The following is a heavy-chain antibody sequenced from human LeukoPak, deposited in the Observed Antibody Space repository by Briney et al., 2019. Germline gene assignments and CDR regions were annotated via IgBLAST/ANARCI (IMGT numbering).Heavy chain of an antibody. CDR3: VKFRGIQHYNYHMDV. CDR1: GYTPSSYA. J-gene: IGHJ6*03. V-gene: IGHV3-23*01. Sequence: GGSLRLSRAASGYTPSSYALSCVPQAPGKGLEWVSAVSGGGGVTYYADSVKGRFTISRDNSKNTLSLQMNSLRAEDAAVYYCVKFRGIQHYNYHMDVWGKGTTVTVSS. D-gene: IGHD3-10*01. CDR2: VSGGGGVT.